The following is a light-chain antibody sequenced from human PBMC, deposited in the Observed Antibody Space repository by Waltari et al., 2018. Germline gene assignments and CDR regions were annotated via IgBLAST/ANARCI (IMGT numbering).Light chain of an antibody. V-gene: IGLV2-14*01. CDR2: DVT. J-gene: IGLJ3*02. Sequence: QSALTQPASVSGSPGQSITISCTGTSSDLGGYDYVAWYQPPPGKVPKLMIYDVTKRPSGVSDRFSGSKSGNTASLTISGLQADDEADYYCGSYTSSGILLFGGGTTLTVL. CDR1: SSDLGGYDY. CDR3: GSYTSSGILL.